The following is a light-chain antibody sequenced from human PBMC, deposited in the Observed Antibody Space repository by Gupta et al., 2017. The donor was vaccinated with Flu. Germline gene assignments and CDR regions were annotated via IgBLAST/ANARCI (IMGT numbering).Light chain of an antibody. Sequence: EVVLTQSPGTLALSPGESATLSCRASQSVSSIFFGWYQQKPGQSPRLVMHATSSRATGIPDRFSGSGSGTDFTLTISRLEPEDFAVYYCHQYGNSPSTFGQGTKVEIK. CDR1: QSVSSIF. CDR2: ATS. V-gene: IGKV3-20*01. J-gene: IGKJ1*01. CDR3: HQYGNSPST.